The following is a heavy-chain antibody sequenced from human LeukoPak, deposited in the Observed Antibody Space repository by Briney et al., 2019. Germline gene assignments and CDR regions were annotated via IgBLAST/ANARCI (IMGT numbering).Heavy chain of an antibody. V-gene: IGHV3-33*01. Sequence: GGSLRLSCAASGFTFSSYGMHWVRQAPGKGLEWVAVIWYDGSNKYYADSVKGRFTISRDNSKNTLYLQMNSLRTEDTAVYYCAREMTSLDAFDIWGQGTMVTVSS. CDR3: AREMTSLDAFDI. CDR1: GFTFSSYG. D-gene: IGHD2-2*01. J-gene: IGHJ3*02. CDR2: IWYDGSNK.